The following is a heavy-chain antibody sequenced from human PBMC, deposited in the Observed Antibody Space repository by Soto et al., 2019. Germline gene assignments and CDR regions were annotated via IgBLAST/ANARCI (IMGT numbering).Heavy chain of an antibody. CDR3: ARHEGQWLSRDY. CDR1: GGSISSSSYY. CDR2: IYYSGST. Sequence: QLQLQESGPGLVKPSETLSLTCTVSGGSISSSSYYWGWIRQPPGKGLEWIGSIYYSGSTYYNPSLNCRVTISVDTSKNRFSLKLSSVTAADTAVYYCARHEGQWLSRDYWGQGTLVTVSS. D-gene: IGHD3-22*01. V-gene: IGHV4-39*01. J-gene: IGHJ4*02.